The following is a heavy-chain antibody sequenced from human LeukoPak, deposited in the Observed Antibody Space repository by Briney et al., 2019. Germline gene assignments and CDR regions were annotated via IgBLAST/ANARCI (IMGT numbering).Heavy chain of an antibody. J-gene: IGHJ4*02. CDR1: GFTFSSYG. Sequence: PGRSLRLSCAASGFTFSSYGMHWVRQAPGKGLEWVAVISYDGSNKYYADSVKGRFTISRDNSKNTLYLQMNSLRAEDTAVYYCAKDGDPVLLWFGELFYYFDYWGQGTLVTVSS. CDR3: AKDGDPVLLWFGELFYYFDY. V-gene: IGHV3-30*18. D-gene: IGHD3-10*01. CDR2: ISYDGSNK.